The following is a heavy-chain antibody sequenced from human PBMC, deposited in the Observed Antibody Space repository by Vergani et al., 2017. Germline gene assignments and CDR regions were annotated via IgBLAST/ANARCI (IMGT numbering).Heavy chain of an antibody. CDR1: GCSISSYY. V-gene: IGHV4-59*01. J-gene: IGHJ6*02. CDR3: ARGTYSSGWYNYYYYGMDV. CDR2: IYCSGST. D-gene: IGHD6-19*01. Sequence: QVQLQESGPGLVKPSETLSLTCTVSGCSISSYYWSWIRQPPGKGLEWIGYIYCSGSTNYNPSLKSRVTISVATSKNQFSLKLSSVTAADTAVYYCARGTYSSGWYNYYYYGMDVWGQGTTVTVSS.